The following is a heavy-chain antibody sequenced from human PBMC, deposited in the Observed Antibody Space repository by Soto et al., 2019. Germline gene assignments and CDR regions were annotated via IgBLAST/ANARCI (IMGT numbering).Heavy chain of an antibody. D-gene: IGHD6-19*01. CDR1: GYTFTSYG. CDR2: ISAYNGNT. V-gene: IGHV1-18*01. Sequence: QVQLVQSGAEVKKPGASVKDSCKASGYTFTSYGISWVRQAPGQGLERMGWISAYNGNTKYAQKLQGRVTMTTDTSPSTAYMELRSLRSEDTAVYYCASDLAVALIDYWGQGTLVTVSS. CDR3: ASDLAVALIDY. J-gene: IGHJ4*02.